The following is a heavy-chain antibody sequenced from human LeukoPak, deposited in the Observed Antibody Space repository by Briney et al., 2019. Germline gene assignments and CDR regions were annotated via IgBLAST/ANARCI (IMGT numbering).Heavy chain of an antibody. CDR3: AKDTMTTVPYGMDV. CDR1: GFTVSSNY. CDR2: ISGSGGST. D-gene: IGHD4-17*01. J-gene: IGHJ6*02. V-gene: IGHV3-23*01. Sequence: GGSLRLSCAASGFTVSSNYMSWVRQAPGKGLEWVSAISGSGGSTYYADSVKGRFTISRDNSKNTLYLQMNSLRAEDTAVYYCAKDTMTTVPYGMDVWGQGTTVTVSS.